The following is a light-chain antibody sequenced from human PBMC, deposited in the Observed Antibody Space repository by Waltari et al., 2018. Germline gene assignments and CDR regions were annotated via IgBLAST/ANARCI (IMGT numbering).Light chain of an antibody. CDR3: SSHTKGDTWV. J-gene: IGLJ3*02. CDR1: SSDVGAYHY. Sequence: QSALTQPASVSGSPGQSITISCTGSSSDVGAYHYVSWYQHHPGKAPQLIISDVSDRPLGVSDRFSGAKAGTTASLVISGLQSADEATYYCSSHTKGDTWVFGGGTTLTVL. V-gene: IGLV2-14*03. CDR2: DVS.